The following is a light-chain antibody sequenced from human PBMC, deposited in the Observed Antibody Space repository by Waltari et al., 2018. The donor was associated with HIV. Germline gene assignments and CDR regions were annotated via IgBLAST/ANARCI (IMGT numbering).Light chain of an antibody. CDR1: HRISTY. Sequence: DIQLTQSPSFLSASVGERVTITCRADHRISTYLAWYQQKPGKAPKLLISAASALQSGVPSRFSGSGSGREFTLTISSLQPEDFASYYCQHLNTYPYTFGQGTKLEIK. J-gene: IGKJ2*01. V-gene: IGKV1-9*01. CDR2: AAS. CDR3: QHLNTYPYT.